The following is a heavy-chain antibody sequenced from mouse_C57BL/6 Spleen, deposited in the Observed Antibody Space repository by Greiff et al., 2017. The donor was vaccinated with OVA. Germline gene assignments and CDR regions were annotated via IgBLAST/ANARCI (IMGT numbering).Heavy chain of an antibody. CDR1: GFNIKDDY. V-gene: IGHV14-4*01. D-gene: IGHD2-1*01. CDR2: IDPENGDT. J-gene: IGHJ3*01. Sequence: VQLQQSGAELVRPGASVKLSCTASGFNIKDDYMHWVKQRPEQGLEWIGWIDPENGDTEYASKFQGKATITADTSSNTAYLQLSSLTSEDTAVYYCTKGNYGTGPFAYWGQGTLVTVSA. CDR3: TKGNYGTGPFAY.